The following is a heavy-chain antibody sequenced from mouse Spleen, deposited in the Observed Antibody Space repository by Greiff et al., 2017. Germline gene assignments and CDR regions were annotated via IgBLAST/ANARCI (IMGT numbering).Heavy chain of an antibody. V-gene: IGHV1-50*01. Sequence: QVQLKQPGAELVKPGASVKLSCKASGYTFTSYWMQWVKQRPGQGLEWIGEIDPSDSYTNYNQKFKGKATLTVDTSSNTAYLQLSSLTSEDTAVYYCARGGGYFDYWGQGTTLTVSS. J-gene: IGHJ2*01. CDR1: GYTFTSYW. CDR3: ARGGGYFDY. CDR2: IDPSDSYT.